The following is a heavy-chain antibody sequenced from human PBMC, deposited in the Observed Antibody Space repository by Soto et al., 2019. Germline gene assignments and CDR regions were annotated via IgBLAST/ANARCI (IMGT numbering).Heavy chain of an antibody. D-gene: IGHD3-3*01. J-gene: IGHJ6*02. V-gene: IGHV5-51*01. CDR2: IYPGDSDT. Sequence: GESLKISCKGSGYSFTSYWIGWVRQMPGKGLEWMGIIYPGDSDTRYSPSFQGQVTISADKSISTAYLQWSSLKASDTAMYYCARQSVVLRFLQWLSHGGMDVWGQGTTVTVSS. CDR3: ARQSVVLRFLQWLSHGGMDV. CDR1: GYSFTSYW.